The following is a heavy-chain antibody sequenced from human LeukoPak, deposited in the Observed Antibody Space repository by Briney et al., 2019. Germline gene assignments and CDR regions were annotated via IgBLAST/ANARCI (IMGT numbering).Heavy chain of an antibody. D-gene: IGHD2-21*02. CDR1: GFTFGSFW. CDR2: INDDGSST. V-gene: IGHV3-74*01. J-gene: IGHJ5*02. CDR3: GRDPLECGDDCLVASS. Sequence: PGGSLRLSCAVSGFTFGSFWMHWVRQAPGKGLVWVSRINDDGSSTAYADSVRGRFTISRDNAKNTLYLQMNSLRAEDTAVYYCGRDPLECGDDCLVASSWGQGTPVTVSS.